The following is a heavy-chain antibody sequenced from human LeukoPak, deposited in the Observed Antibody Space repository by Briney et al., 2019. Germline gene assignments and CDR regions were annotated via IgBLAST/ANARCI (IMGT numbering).Heavy chain of an antibody. CDR2: IRISSSYI. D-gene: IGHD3-22*01. Sequence: GGSLRVSCAASGFTFSRYSMNWVRQAPGKGLEWVSSIRISSSYIYYTYSVKGRFTISRDNAKNSLYLQMNSLRAEDTAVYYCARGPPLDYYDITWFDPWGQGTLLSVSS. V-gene: IGHV3-21*01. CDR3: ARGPPLDYYDITWFDP. J-gene: IGHJ5*02. CDR1: GFTFSRYS.